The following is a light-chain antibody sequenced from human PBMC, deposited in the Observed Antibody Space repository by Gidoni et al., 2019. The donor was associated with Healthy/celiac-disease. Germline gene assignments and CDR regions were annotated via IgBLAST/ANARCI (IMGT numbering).Light chain of an antibody. J-gene: IGKJ1*01. Sequence: DIQMTQSPSSLSASVGDRVTITCRASQSISSYLNWYQQKPGQAPKLLIYAASSLQSGVPSRFSGSGSGTDFTLTISSLLPEDFATYYCQQSYSTPRTFGQGTKVEIK. CDR1: QSISSY. V-gene: IGKV1-39*01. CDR2: AAS. CDR3: QQSYSTPRT.